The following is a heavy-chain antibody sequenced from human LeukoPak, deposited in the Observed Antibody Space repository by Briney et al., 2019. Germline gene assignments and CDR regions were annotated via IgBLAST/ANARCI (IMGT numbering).Heavy chain of an antibody. CDR1: GGSISSSSYY. CDR3: ARGTPDYGDDQNERAGLNFDY. D-gene: IGHD4-17*01. Sequence: PSETLSLTCTVSGGSISSSSYYWGWIRQPPGKGLEWIGSIYYSGSTYYNPSLKSRVTISVDTSKNQFSLKLSSVTAADTAVYYCARGTPDYGDDQNERAGLNFDYWGQGTLVTVSS. CDR2: IYYSGST. V-gene: IGHV4-39*07. J-gene: IGHJ4*02.